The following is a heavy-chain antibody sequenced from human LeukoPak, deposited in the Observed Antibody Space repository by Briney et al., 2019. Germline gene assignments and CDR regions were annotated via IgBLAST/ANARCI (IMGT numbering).Heavy chain of an antibody. CDR2: VHLDGRT. CDR1: GGSVSSTNW. CDR3: AREGGFYRPLDY. J-gene: IGHJ4*02. D-gene: IGHD6-25*01. V-gene: IGHV4-4*02. Sequence: SEALSLTCGVSGGSVSSTNWWTWIRQPPGKGLEWIGEVHLDGRTNFNPSLKSRLTMSVDLSENHVSLKLTSVTAADTAVYYCAREGGFYRPLDYSGQGTLVTVSS.